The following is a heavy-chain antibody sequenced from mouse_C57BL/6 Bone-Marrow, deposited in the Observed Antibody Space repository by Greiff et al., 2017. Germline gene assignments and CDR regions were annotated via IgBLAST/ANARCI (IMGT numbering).Heavy chain of an antibody. J-gene: IGHJ4*01. CDR1: GYTFTSYG. CDR2: IYPRSGNT. V-gene: IGHV1-81*01. CDR3: ARWTLYYAMDY. Sequence: VKLVESGAELARPGASVKLSCKASGYTFTSYGISWVKQRTGQGLEWIGEIYPRSGNTYYNEKFKGKATLTADKSSSTAYMELRSLTSEDSAVYFCARWTLYYAMDYWGQGTSVTVSS.